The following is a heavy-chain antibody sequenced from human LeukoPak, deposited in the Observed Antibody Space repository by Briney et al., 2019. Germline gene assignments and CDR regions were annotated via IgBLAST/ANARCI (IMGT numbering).Heavy chain of an antibody. CDR3: ARDLGWFGPYLDY. V-gene: IGHV3-23*01. Sequence: GGSLRLSCAASGFTFSNYAMSWVRQTPGKGLEWVSGISGSGGTTDYADSVKGRFTISRDNSKNTLYLQMNSLRAEDTAVYYCARDLGWFGPYLDYWGQGTLVTVSS. CDR2: ISGSGGTT. CDR1: GFTFSNYA. J-gene: IGHJ4*02. D-gene: IGHD3-10*01.